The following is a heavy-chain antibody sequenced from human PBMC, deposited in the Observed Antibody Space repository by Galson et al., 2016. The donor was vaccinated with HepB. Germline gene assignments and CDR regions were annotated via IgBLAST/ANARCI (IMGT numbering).Heavy chain of an antibody. V-gene: IGHV1-46*01. D-gene: IGHD3-3*01. CDR2: INSSGGNT. CDR1: GYTFTSYY. CDR3: ARDQSRFKTYSDFWSGEVGPCPAYYFDY. Sequence: SVKVSCKASGYTFTSYYLHWVRQAPGQGLEWMGIINSSGGNTRYAQKFQGRVTMTRDTSTSTVYMELSSLRSEDTAVYYCARDQSRFKTYSDFWSGEVGPCPAYYFDYWGQGTLVTVSS. J-gene: IGHJ4*02.